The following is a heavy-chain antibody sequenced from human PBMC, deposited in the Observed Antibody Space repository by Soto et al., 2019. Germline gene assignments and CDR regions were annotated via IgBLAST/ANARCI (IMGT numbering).Heavy chain of an antibody. CDR2: ISSSSSYI. CDR3: AREPEGSVIRRKLDS. Sequence: WWSXRLSCSVSVLTLTTYTRNLFRQAPGKGLEWVSSISSSSSYIYYADSVNGRFTISRDNANKSLFLQMISLRAEDTAVYYSAREPEGSVIRRKLDSWGQGTLV. CDR1: VLTLTTYT. D-gene: IGHD3-16*02. J-gene: IGHJ5*01. V-gene: IGHV3-21*01.